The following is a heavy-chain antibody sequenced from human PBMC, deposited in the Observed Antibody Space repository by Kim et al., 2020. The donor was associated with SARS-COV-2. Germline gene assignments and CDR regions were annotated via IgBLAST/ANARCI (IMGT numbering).Heavy chain of an antibody. CDR3: AKDNDRGSYGYYYGMDV. CDR1: GFIFSSYA. D-gene: IGHD3-16*01. Sequence: GGSLRLSCAASGFIFSSYAMHWVHQAPGKGLEWVAVIWYDGSYKHYADSVKGRFTLSRDNSKNKLYLQMNSLRAEDTAVYYCAKDNDRGSYGYYYGMDVWGQGTTVTVSS. V-gene: IGHV3-33*06. J-gene: IGHJ6*02. CDR2: IWYDGSYK.